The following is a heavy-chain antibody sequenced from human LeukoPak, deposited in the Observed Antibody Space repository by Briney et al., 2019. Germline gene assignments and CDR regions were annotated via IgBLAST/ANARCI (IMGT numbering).Heavy chain of an antibody. CDR1: GFTFSSYA. CDR2: IGGGGGST. V-gene: IGHV3-23*01. Sequence: PGGSLRLSCAASGFTFSSYAMSWVRLAPGKGPEWVSGIGGGGGSTSYADSVKGRFTISRDNSKNTLYLQMNSLRAEDTAVYYCARGWRLQLDYWGQGTLVTVSS. CDR3: ARGWRLQLDY. D-gene: IGHD5-24*01. J-gene: IGHJ4*02.